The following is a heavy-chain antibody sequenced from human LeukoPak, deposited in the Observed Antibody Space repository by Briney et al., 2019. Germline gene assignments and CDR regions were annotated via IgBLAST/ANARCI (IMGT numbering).Heavy chain of an antibody. CDR1: GFTFSSYA. CDR3: ARDVLEQQLPLYYMDV. J-gene: IGHJ6*03. CDR2: ISSNGGST. D-gene: IGHD6-13*01. Sequence: GGSLRLSCAASGFTFSSYAMHWVRQAPGKGLEYASAISSNGGSTYYANSVKGRFTISRDNSKNTLYLQMGSLRADDMAVYYCARDVLEQQLPLYYMDVLGKGTTVTVSS. V-gene: IGHV3-64*01.